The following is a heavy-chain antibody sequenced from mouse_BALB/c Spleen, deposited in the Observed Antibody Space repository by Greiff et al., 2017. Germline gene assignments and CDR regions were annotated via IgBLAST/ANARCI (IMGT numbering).Heavy chain of an antibody. V-gene: IGHV5-9-3*01. CDR2: ISSGGSYT. CDR1: GFTFSSYY. Sequence: EVKVVESGGGLVKLGGSLKLSCAASGFTFSSYYMSWVRQTPEKRLEWVATISSGGSYTYYPDSVKGRFTISRDNAKNTLYLQMSSLRSEDTAMYYCARLPQGPPGYLDYWGQGTTLTVSS. CDR3: ARLPQGPPGYLDY. J-gene: IGHJ2*01.